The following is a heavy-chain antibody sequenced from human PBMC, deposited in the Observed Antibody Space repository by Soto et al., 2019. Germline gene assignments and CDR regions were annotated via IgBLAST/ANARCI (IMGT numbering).Heavy chain of an antibody. CDR2: ISGSGGST. CDR3: AKEYYDYIWGSYRPSSPETFDI. Sequence: PGGSLRLSCAASGFTFSSYAMSWVRQDPGKGLEWVSAISGSGGSTYYADSVKGRFTISRDNSKNTLYLQMNSLRAEDTAVYYCAKEYYDYIWGSYRPSSPETFDIWGQGTMVTVSS. D-gene: IGHD3-16*02. J-gene: IGHJ3*02. CDR1: GFTFSSYA. V-gene: IGHV3-23*01.